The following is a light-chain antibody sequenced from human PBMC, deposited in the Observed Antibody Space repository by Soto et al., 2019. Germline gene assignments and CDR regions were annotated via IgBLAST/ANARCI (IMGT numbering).Light chain of an antibody. Sequence: EIVLTQSPATLSSFPGDRVTLSCRASQAVNTRLAWYQHKPGQAPRLLIYGASSRATGIPDRFSGSGSGTEFTLTISRLEPEDFAVYYCQQYGSSSWTFGQGTKVDIK. CDR1: QAVNTR. J-gene: IGKJ1*01. CDR3: QQYGSSSWT. V-gene: IGKV3-20*01. CDR2: GAS.